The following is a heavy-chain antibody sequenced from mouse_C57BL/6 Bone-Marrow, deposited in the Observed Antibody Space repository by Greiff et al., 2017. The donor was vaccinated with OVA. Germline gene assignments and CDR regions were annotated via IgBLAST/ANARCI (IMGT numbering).Heavy chain of an antibody. V-gene: IGHV1-26*01. CDR2: INPNNGGT. CDR1: GYTFTDYY. Sequence: VQLQQSGPELVKPGASVKISCKASGYTFTDYYMNWVKQSHGKSLEWIGDINPNNGGTSYNQKFKGKATLTVDKSSSTAYMALRSLTSEDSAVYYCARGGLIYYDYDGPFDYWGQGTTLTVSS. J-gene: IGHJ2*01. D-gene: IGHD2-4*01. CDR3: ARGGLIYYDYDGPFDY.